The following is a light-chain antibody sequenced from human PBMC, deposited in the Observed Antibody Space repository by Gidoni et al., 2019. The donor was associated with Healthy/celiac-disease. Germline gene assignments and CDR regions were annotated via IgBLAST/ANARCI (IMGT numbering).Light chain of an antibody. J-gene: IGLJ1*01. CDR3: CSYAGSSTPYV. CDR2: EGS. V-gene: IGLV2-23*01. CDR1: SSDVGSYNL. Sequence: QSALTQPASVSGSPGHSITISCTGTSSDVGSYNLVPWYQQHPGKAPKLMIYEGSKRPSGVSNRFSGSKSGNTASLTISGLQAEDEADYYCCSYAGSSTPYVFGTGTKVTVL.